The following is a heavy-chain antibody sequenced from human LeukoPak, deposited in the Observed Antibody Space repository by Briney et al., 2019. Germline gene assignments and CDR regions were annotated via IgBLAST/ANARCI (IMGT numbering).Heavy chain of an antibody. D-gene: IGHD4-17*01. CDR1: GGSISSYY. CDR3: ARLYGDYYYYMDV. Sequence: PSETLSLTCTVSGGSISSYYWSWIRQPPGKGLEWIGYIYTSGSTNYNPSLKSRVTISVDTSKNQFSLKLSSVTAADTAVYYCARLYGDYYYYMDVWGKGTTVTGSS. V-gene: IGHV4-4*09. J-gene: IGHJ6*03. CDR2: IYTSGST.